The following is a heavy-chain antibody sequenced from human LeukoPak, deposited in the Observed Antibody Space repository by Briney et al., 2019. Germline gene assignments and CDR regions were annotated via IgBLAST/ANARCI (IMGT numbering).Heavy chain of an antibody. CDR3: ARRTPLASVFDS. CDR2: IKHDGSEK. Sequence: GRSLRLSCAASGFTLNNYGMHWVRQAPGKGLEWVAEIKHDGSEKHHVDSVTGRFTISRDNAKNSLYLQMYSLRAEDTAVYYCARRTPLASVFDSWGQGTLVTVSS. V-gene: IGHV3-7*01. D-gene: IGHD3-3*02. CDR1: GFTLNNYG. J-gene: IGHJ4*02.